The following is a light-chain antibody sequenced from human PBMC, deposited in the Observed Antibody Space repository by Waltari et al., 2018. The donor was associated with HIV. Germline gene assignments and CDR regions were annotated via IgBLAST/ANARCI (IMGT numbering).Light chain of an antibody. Sequence: EIVLTQSPLPLPVAPGESASISCRASQSRLHNNGNNYLAWYLQKPGQSPQLLIYLASHRTSGVPERFSGSGSGTNFTMKITRVEAEDVGTYYCLQSLHTPRFSFGPGTKVDI. V-gene: IGKV2-28*01. CDR1: QSRLHNNGNNY. CDR3: LQSLHTPRFS. CDR2: LAS. J-gene: IGKJ3*01.